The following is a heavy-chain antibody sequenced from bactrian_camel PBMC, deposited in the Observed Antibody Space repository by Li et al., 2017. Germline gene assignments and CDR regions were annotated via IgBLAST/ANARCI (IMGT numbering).Heavy chain of an antibody. J-gene: IGHJ6*01. Sequence: VQLVESGGALVQPGGSLRLSCAASGFAFSSYYMSWVRQAPEKGLEWVSSIYSDGSQTYYADSVKGRFTISRDNDKNTLNLQLNSLKAEDTAMYFCTRGTWTYFSWGRGTQVTVS. D-gene: IGHD2*01. CDR1: GFAFSSYY. V-gene: IGHV3-2*01. CDR2: IYSDGSQT. CDR3: TRGTWTYFS.